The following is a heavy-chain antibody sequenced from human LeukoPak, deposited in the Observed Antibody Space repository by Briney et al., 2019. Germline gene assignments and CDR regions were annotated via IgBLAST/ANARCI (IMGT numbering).Heavy chain of an antibody. Sequence: ASVKVSCKASGYTFTSYYMHWVRQAPGQGLEWMGIINPSGGSTSYAQKFQGRVTMTSDTSTSTVYMELSSLRSEDTAVYYCARALVAAAGKRHSSSFDYWGQGTLVTVSS. CDR1: GYTFTSYY. CDR2: INPSGGST. CDR3: ARALVAAAGKRHSSSFDY. J-gene: IGHJ4*02. D-gene: IGHD6-13*01. V-gene: IGHV1-46*01.